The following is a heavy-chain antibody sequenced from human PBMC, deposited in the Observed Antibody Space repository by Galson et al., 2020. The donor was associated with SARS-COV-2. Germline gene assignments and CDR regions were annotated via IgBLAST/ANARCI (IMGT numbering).Heavy chain of an antibody. CDR2: ISHSGGT. Sequence: SETLSLTCAVSGTSISSGSYSWTWIRQPPGKGLEWIGYISHSGGTYYNPSLKSRVTISGDRSKNKFSLRLSSVTAADTAVYYCARLHYGEYAPEAFDIWGPGTRVTVAS. V-gene: IGHV4-30-2*01. CDR1: GTSISSGSYS. J-gene: IGHJ3*02. D-gene: IGHD4-17*01. CDR3: ARLHYGEYAPEAFDI.